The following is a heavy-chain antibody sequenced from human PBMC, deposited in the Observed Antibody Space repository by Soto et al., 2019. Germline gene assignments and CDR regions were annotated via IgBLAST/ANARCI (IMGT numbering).Heavy chain of an antibody. J-gene: IGHJ4*02. V-gene: IGHV5-51*01. CDR1: GYSFTTYW. Sequence: GESLKIYCKGFGYSFTTYWIGWVRQMPGKGLEWMGIIYPGDSETRYSPSFQGQVTISADRSVNAAYLRWSSLKASDTAMYYCASLSRLGPPSTFDYWGQGTLVTVSS. CDR3: ASLSRLGPPSTFDY. CDR2: IYPGDSET. D-gene: IGHD1-26*01.